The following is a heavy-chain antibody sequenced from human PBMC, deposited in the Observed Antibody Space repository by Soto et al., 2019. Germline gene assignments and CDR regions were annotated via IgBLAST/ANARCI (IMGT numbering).Heavy chain of an antibody. V-gene: IGHV3-21*01. J-gene: IGHJ4*02. Sequence: EAQLVESGGGLVKPGGSLRLSCAGSGITFSSYYMNWIRQAPGKGLEWVSSISSSGDRVFYADSVKGRFTISRDNAESSLLLQMDSLRGEDTAVYYCAGTHDSLDYWGQGTVVTVSS. D-gene: IGHD1-1*01. CDR2: ISSSGDRV. CDR3: AGTHDSLDY. CDR1: GITFSSYY.